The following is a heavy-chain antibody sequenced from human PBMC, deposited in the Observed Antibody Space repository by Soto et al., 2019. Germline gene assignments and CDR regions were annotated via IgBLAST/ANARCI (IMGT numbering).Heavy chain of an antibody. CDR3: ARTVDPYYYDSSPVDY. V-gene: IGHV4-59*08. Sequence: SETLSLTCTVSGGSISSYYWSWIRQPPGKGLEWIGYIYYSGSTNYNPSLKSRVTISVDTSKNQFSLKLSSVTAADTAVYYCARTVDPYYYDSSPVDYWGQGPLVTVS. CDR1: GGSISSYY. CDR2: IYYSGST. J-gene: IGHJ4*02. D-gene: IGHD3-22*01.